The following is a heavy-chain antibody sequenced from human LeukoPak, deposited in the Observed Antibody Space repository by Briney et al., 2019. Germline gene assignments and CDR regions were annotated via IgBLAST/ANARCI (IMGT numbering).Heavy chain of an antibody. CDR3: ARDYYGDYYFDY. J-gene: IGHJ4*02. CDR1: RFTFSSYS. CDR2: LNSNSRYI. Sequence: GGSLRLSCAASRFTFSSYSMNWVRQAPGKGLEWVSSLNSNSRYIYYADSVKGRFTISRDNAKNSLYLQMNSLRAEDTAVYYCARDYYGDYYFDYWGQGTLVTVSS. V-gene: IGHV3-21*01. D-gene: IGHD4-17*01.